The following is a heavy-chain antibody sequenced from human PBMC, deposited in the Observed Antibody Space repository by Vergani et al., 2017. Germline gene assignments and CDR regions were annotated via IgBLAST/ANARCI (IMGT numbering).Heavy chain of an antibody. CDR2: ISGSGGST. D-gene: IGHD3-22*01. V-gene: IGHV3-23*01. J-gene: IGHJ4*02. Sequence: EVQLLESGGGLVQPGGSLRLSCAASGFTFSSYAMSWVRQAPGKGLEWVSAISGSGGSTYYADSVKGRFTISRDNSKNTLYLQMNSLRAEDTAVYYCAKDHTREEYYDSSGYYDYWGQGSLVTVSS. CDR3: AKDHTREEYYDSSGYYDY. CDR1: GFTFSSYA.